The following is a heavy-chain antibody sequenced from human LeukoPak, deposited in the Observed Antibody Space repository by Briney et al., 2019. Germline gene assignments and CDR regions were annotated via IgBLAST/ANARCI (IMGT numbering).Heavy chain of an antibody. CDR3: AKSNGYGLVDI. J-gene: IGHJ3*02. CDR2: IFYSGST. V-gene: IGHV4-34*12. Sequence: SETLSLTCAVYGGSFSGYYWGWIRQPPGKGLEWIGNIFYSGSTYCSPSLRSRVTISLDTSRNQFSLKLNSVTAADTAVYYCAKSNGYGLVDIWGQGTMVTVSS. D-gene: IGHD3-10*01. CDR1: GGSFSGYY.